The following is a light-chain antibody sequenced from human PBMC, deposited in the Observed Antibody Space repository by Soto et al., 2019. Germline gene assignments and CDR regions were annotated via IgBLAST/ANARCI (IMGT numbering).Light chain of an antibody. Sequence: EIVLTQSPGTLSFSPGQRATLSCRASESISRDYLAWYQQRLGQAPRLLLYGASSGATGIPDRFSGNESGKDFTLTISRLEPEDFAIYNCQQYGGVPYTYGQGTKWEIK. CDR3: QQYGGVPYT. CDR1: ESISRDY. CDR2: GAS. J-gene: IGKJ2*01. V-gene: IGKV3-20*01.